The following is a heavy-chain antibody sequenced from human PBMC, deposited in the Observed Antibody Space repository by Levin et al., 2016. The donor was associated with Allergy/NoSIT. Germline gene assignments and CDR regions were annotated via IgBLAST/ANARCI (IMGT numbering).Heavy chain of an antibody. CDR3: ARSRGRYYDSSGYYWITKNFDY. CDR1: GGTFSSYA. D-gene: IGHD3-22*01. V-gene: IGHV1-69*13. Sequence: SVKVSCKASGGTFSSYAISWVRQAPGQGLEWMGGIIPIFGTANYAQKFQGRVTITADESTSTAYMELSSLRSEDTAVYYCARSRGRYYDSSGYYWITKNFDYWGQGTLVTVSS. CDR2: IIPIFGTA. J-gene: IGHJ4*02.